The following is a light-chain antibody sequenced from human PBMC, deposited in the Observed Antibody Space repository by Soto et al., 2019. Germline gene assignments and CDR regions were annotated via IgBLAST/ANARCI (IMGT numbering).Light chain of an antibody. CDR1: QSVSITD. V-gene: IGKV3-20*01. Sequence: EIVLTQSPGTLSLSPGERATLSCRASQSVSITDLAWYQQKPGQSPGLLLSGASNRASGIPDRFAGSGSGTDFTLTISRLEPEDFAVYYCQQYGSSPPTFGEGTTVEFK. J-gene: IGKJ4*01. CDR3: QQYGSSPPT. CDR2: GAS.